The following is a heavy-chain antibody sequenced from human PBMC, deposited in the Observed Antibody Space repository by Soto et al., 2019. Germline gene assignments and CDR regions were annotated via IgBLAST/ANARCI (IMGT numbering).Heavy chain of an antibody. J-gene: IGHJ3*02. CDR1: GGSISSGGYY. V-gene: IGHV4-31*03. CDR3: ARYSYVSGVKSAFDI. Sequence: QVQLQESGPGLVKPPQTLSLTCTVSGGSISSGGYYWSWIRQHAGKGLEWIGYIYYSGNTYYNPSLSSRVTISVDTSKNQFSLKLSSLTAADSAVYYCARYSYVSGVKSAFDIWGQGTVVTVSS. D-gene: IGHD3-10*01. CDR2: IYYSGNT.